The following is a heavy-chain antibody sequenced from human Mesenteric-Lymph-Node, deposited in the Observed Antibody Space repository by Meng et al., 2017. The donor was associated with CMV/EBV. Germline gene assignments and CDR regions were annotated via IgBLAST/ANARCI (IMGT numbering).Heavy chain of an antibody. J-gene: IGHJ6*02. CDR1: GFTFSSYS. D-gene: IGHD3-3*01. CDR3: AKISQLRFLEWLEYYYYGMDV. CDR2: ISGSGGST. Sequence: LSLTCAASGFTFSSYSMNWVRQAPGKGLEWVSAISGSGGSTYYADSVKGRFTISRDNSKNTLYLQMNSLRAEDTAVYYCAKISQLRFLEWLEYYYYGMDVWGQGTTVTVSS. V-gene: IGHV3-23*01.